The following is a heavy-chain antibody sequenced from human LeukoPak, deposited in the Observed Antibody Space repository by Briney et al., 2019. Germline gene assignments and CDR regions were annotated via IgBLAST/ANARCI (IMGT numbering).Heavy chain of an antibody. CDR1: GYTFSDYC. Sequence: ASVKVSCKASGYTFSDYCMHWVRQAPGRGLEWMGWINPNSGDTSYARKFQGSVTMTTDTSISTAYMELSWLRSDDTAVYYCARDLTRDSSGDYWGQGTLVTVSS. CDR3: ARDLTRDSSGDY. CDR2: INPNSGDT. D-gene: IGHD5-12*01. V-gene: IGHV1-2*02. J-gene: IGHJ4*02.